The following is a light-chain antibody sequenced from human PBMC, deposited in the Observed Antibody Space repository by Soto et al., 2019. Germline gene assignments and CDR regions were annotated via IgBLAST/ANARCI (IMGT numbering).Light chain of an antibody. CDR2: KAS. J-gene: IGKJ1*01. V-gene: IGKV1-5*03. Sequence: DIQMTQSPSTLSASVGDRVTITCRASQSISSWLAWYQQKPGKAPKLLIYKASSLESGVPSRFSGSGSWTELTLTISSLQPDDLATYYCQHFNSNPWTFGQGTKVEIK. CDR1: QSISSW. CDR3: QHFNSNPWT.